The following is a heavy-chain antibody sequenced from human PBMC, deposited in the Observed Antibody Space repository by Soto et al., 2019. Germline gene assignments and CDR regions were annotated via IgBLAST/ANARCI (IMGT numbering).Heavy chain of an antibody. V-gene: IGHV4-4*07. Sequence: SETLSLTCSVSGASIAGSSYWSWIRQPAGKGLEWIGRFSLSGTTNYSPSLRSRVTMSADVSKNQFSLRLTSVTAADTALYYCARGMTPHRAHALYYLDYWGQGTLVTVSS. CDR3: ARGMTPHRAHALYYLDY. D-gene: IGHD3-16*01. CDR1: GASIAGSSY. J-gene: IGHJ4*02. CDR2: FSLSGTT.